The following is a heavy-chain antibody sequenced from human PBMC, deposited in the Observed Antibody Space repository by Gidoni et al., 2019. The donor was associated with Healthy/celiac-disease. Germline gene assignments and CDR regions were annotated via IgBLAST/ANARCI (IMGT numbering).Heavy chain of an antibody. CDR1: GYTFTSYY. V-gene: IGHV1-46*01. J-gene: IGHJ4*02. Sequence: HVQLVQSGAEAKKPGASVKASCPASGYTFTSYYMHWVRQVPGQGLEWMGIINPSGGSTSYAQKFQGRVTMTRDTSTSTVYMELSSLRSEDTAVYCCARDPRRAVAGTGFDYWGQGTLVTVSS. CDR2: INPSGGST. CDR3: ARDPRRAVAGTGFDY. D-gene: IGHD6-19*01.